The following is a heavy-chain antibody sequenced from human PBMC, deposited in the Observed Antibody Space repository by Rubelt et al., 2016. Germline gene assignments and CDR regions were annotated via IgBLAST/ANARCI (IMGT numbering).Heavy chain of an antibody. CDR1: GGSFSGYY. J-gene: IGHJ6*02. CDR2: INHSGST. Sequence: QVQLQQWGAGLLKPSETLSLTCAVYGGSFSGYYWSWIRQPPGKGLEWIGEINHSGSTNYNPSLKSRVAISVYTSKNQLSLKRSSVTAADTAVYYCAREGNTYYYYYGMDGGGQRTTVTVSS. CDR3: AREGNTYYYYYGMDG. V-gene: IGHV4-34*01.